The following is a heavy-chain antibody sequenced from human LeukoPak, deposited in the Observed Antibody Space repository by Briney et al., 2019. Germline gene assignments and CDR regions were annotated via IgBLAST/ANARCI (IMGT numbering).Heavy chain of an antibody. V-gene: IGHV3-21*01. D-gene: IGHD3-16*01. Sequence: PGGSLRLSCVASGFPFRSFSMNWVRQAPGKGLEWVSSISSSSTYIYYADSVKGRFTISRDNAKNSLYLQMNSLRDEDTALYYCATSLIRGQGTLVTVSS. CDR1: GFPFRSFS. CDR2: ISSSSTYI. J-gene: IGHJ4*02. CDR3: ATSLI.